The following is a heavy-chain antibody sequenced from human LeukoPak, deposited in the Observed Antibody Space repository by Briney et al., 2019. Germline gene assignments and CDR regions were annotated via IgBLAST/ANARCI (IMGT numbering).Heavy chain of an antibody. CDR2: ISHDEKNK. Sequence: GRSLRLSCAASGFTFSIHAIHWVRQAPGKGLEWVAVISHDEKNKYYAESVKGRFAISRDNSKNTLYLQMNSLRAEDTGVYYCAVHHRSGWHMNFDYWGQGTLVTVSS. V-gene: IGHV3-30*09. CDR3: AVHHRSGWHMNFDY. CDR1: GFTFSIHA. D-gene: IGHD6-19*01. J-gene: IGHJ4*02.